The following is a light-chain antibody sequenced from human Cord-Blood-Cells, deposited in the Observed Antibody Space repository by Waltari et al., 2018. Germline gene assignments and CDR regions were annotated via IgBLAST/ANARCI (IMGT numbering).Light chain of an antibody. V-gene: IGKV3-20*01. CDR2: CAS. CDR3: QQYGSSPWT. J-gene: IGKJ1*01. CDR1: QSGSSSY. Sequence: EIVLTQSPGTLSLSPGERATLSCRASQSGSSSYLSWYQQKPGQAPRRLIYCASSRATGIPDRFSGRGSGTDFTLTISRLEPEDFSVYYCQQYGSSPWTFGQGTKVEIK.